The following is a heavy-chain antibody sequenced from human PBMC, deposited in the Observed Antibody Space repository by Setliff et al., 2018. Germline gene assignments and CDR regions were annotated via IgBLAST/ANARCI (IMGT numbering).Heavy chain of an antibody. CDR1: GASIRQTSYF. CDR3: TRLYYTSRALYFDI. V-gene: IGHV4-61*09. CDR2: IYITGNP. J-gene: IGHJ4*02. D-gene: IGHD3-3*01. Sequence: SETLSLTCAVSGASIRQTSYFWTWVRQPAGKGLEWIGHIYITGNPNVNPSLKSRVAMSLDNSGNQFSLNLQSVTAADTAVYYCTRLYYTSRALYFDIWGQGHPGTSPQ.